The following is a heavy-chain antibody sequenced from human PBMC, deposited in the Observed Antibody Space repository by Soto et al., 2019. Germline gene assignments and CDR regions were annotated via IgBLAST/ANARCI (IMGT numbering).Heavy chain of an antibody. Sequence: QVQLQESGPGLVKPSETLSLTCTVSGGSISSYYWSWIRQPPGKGLEWIGYIYYSGSTNYNPSLKGRVTISVDTSKNQCSLKLSSVNAADTAVYYCARVPMYYDILTGYSVYYYYGMDVWGQGTTVTVSS. D-gene: IGHD3-9*01. CDR3: ARVPMYYDILTGYSVYYYYGMDV. CDR1: GGSISSYY. J-gene: IGHJ6*02. CDR2: IYYSGST. V-gene: IGHV4-59*01.